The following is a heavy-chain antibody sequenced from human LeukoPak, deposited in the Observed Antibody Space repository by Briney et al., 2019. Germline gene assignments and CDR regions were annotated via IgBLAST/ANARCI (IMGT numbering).Heavy chain of an antibody. J-gene: IGHJ3*02. CDR1: GFTFSSYN. Sequence: GGSLRLSCAASGFTFSSYNMNWVRQAPGKGLEWVSYISSSSSTIYYADSVKGRFTISRDNAKNSLYLQMNSLRAEDTAVYYCARGWELLGHDAFDIWGQGTMVTVSS. CDR3: ARGWELLGHDAFDI. V-gene: IGHV3-48*01. D-gene: IGHD1-26*01. CDR2: ISSSSSTI.